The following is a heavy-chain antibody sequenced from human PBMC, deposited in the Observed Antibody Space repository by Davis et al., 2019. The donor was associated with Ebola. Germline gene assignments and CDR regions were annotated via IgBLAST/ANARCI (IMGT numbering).Heavy chain of an antibody. CDR3: ARTDYSDYLLDY. CDR1: RGSINSRSYY. CDR2: IYYSGNT. D-gene: IGHD4-11*01. V-gene: IGHV4-39*07. Sequence: PSETLSLTCTVSRGSINSRSYYWGWIRQPPGKGLEWIGSIYYSGNTPYNPSLANRVSLSADTSKNQFSLNLNSVTAADTAVYYCARTDYSDYLLDYWGQGTLVTVSS. J-gene: IGHJ4*02.